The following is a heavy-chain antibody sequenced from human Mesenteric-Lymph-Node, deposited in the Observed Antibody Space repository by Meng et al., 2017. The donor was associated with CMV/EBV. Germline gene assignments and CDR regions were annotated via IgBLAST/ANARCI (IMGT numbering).Heavy chain of an antibody. D-gene: IGHD3-22*01. CDR1: GFTFDDYG. J-gene: IGHJ4*02. Sequence: LSLTCAASGFTFDDYGMSWVRQAPGKGLEWVSGINWDGGSTGYADSVKGRFTISRDNAKNSVYLQMNSLRAGDTALYYCARDTRSGSFPFYFDYWGQGTPVTVSS. V-gene: IGHV3-20*04. CDR3: ARDTRSGSFPFYFDY. CDR2: INWDGGST.